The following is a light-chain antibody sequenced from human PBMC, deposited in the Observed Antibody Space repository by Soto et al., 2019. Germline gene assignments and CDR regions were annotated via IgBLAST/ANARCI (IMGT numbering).Light chain of an antibody. CDR1: QDIRNY. J-gene: IGKJ3*01. CDR2: AAS. Sequence: DVQMTQYPSSLSASVGDRGTIPCRPSQDIRNYLAWYQQKPGKVPKLLIYAASTLQSGVPSRFSGSGSGTDFTLTINSLQPEDIATYYCQKYDRAPFTFGPGTKVDIK. V-gene: IGKV1-27*01. CDR3: QKYDRAPFT.